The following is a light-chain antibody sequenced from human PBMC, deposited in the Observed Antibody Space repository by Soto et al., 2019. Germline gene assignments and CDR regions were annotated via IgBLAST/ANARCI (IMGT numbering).Light chain of an antibody. CDR3: QTWGIGGDVV. V-gene: IGLV4-69*01. CDR1: SGHSSDA. J-gene: IGLJ2*01. CDR2: VNSDGSH. Sequence: VLTQPPSASASLGASVKLTCTLSSGHSSDAIAWHQQQPEKGPRYMMKVNSDGSHKKGDGIPDRFSGSTSGAERYLTISSLHSEDEADYYCQTWGIGGDVVFGGGTKVTVL.